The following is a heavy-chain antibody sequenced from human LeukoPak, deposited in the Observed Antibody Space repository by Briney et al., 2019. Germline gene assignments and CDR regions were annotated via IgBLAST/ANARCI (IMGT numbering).Heavy chain of an antibody. CDR3: ATIAARGYYGMDV. J-gene: IGHJ6*02. D-gene: IGHD6-6*01. V-gene: IGHV1-18*01. CDR2: ISAYNGNT. Sequence: ASVKVSCKASGYTFTSYGISWVRQAPGQGLEWMGWISAYNGNTNYAQKLQGRVTMTTDTSTSTAYMELRGLRSDDTAVYYCATIAARGYYGMDVWGQGTTVTVSS. CDR1: GYTFTSYG.